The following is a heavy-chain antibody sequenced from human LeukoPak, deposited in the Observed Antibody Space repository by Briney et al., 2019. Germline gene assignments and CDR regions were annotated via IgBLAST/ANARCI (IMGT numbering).Heavy chain of an antibody. D-gene: IGHD2-2*01. CDR3: ASGRTDIVVVPATLRNYYFDY. Sequence: ASVKVSCKASGYTFTGYYIHWVRQAPRQGLEWVGWINPTSGATNYAQKFQGRVTMTRDTSISTAYMELSSLRSEDTAVYYCASGRTDIVVVPATLRNYYFDYWGQGTLVTVSS. V-gene: IGHV1-2*02. CDR1: GYTFTGYY. J-gene: IGHJ4*02. CDR2: INPTSGAT.